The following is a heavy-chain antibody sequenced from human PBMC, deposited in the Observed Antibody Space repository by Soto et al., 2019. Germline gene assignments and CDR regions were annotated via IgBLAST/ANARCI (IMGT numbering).Heavy chain of an antibody. V-gene: IGHV3-23*01. CDR2: IDGSGGIT. CDR1: GFTFGTTD. D-gene: IGHD3-10*01. Sequence: QLLQSGGGLVQPGGSLTLSCAASGFTFGTTDMSWVRQAPGEGLEWVSTIDGSGGITYYADSVKGRFTISRDNSRNPVYLQMNSLRGDDTALYYCVKNSGRLNTWGQGALGTVSS. J-gene: IGHJ5*02. CDR3: VKNSGRLNT.